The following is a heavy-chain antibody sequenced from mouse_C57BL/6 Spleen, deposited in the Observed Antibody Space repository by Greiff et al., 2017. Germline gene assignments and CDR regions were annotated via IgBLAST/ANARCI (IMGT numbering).Heavy chain of an antibody. Sequence: EVHLVESGGGLVKPGGSLKLSCAASGFTFSDYGMHWVRQAPEKGLEWVAYISSGSSTLYYADTVKGRFTISRDNAKNTLFLQMTSLRSEDTAMYYCARRYGVLGYFDVWGTGTTVTVSS. J-gene: IGHJ1*03. D-gene: IGHD2-14*01. CDR3: ARRYGVLGYFDV. CDR1: GFTFSDYG. CDR2: ISSGSSTL. V-gene: IGHV5-17*01.